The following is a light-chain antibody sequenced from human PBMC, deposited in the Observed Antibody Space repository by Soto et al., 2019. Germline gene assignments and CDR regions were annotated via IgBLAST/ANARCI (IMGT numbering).Light chain of an antibody. CDR2: GAS. V-gene: IGKV3-20*01. Sequence: EMVFPHVQKTLSFSPWDIAALSCRASQSVSSTSLAWYQQKPGQAPRLLIYGASSRATGIPDRFSVGGSGTDFTLACSIRVPDDFAVYSIQRYCSSPPRVGQGTKVDIK. CDR3: QRYCSSPPR. J-gene: IGKJ1*01. CDR1: QSVSSTS.